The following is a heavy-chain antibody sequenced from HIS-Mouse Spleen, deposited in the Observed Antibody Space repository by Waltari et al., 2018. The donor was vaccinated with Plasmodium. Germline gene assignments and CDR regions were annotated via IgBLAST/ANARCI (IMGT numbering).Heavy chain of an antibody. CDR2: ISYDGSNK. J-gene: IGHJ4*02. D-gene: IGHD3-16*01. CDR3: AKAQGVINFDY. CDR1: GFTFSSYG. Sequence: QVQLVESGGGVVQPGRSLRLSCAASGFTFSSYGMHWVRQAPGKGLEWVAVISYDGSNKYYADSVKGRFTISRDNSKNTLYLQMNSLRAEDTAVYYCAKAQGVINFDYWGQGTLFTVSS. V-gene: IGHV3-30*18.